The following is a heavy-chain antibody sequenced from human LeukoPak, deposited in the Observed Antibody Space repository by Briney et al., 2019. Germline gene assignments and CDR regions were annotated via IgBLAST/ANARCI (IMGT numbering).Heavy chain of an antibody. D-gene: IGHD3-10*01. CDR1: GFTFSSYA. J-gene: IGHJ4*02. CDR3: AKDQTRNYYGSGSYDY. V-gene: IGHV3-23*01. CDR2: ISGSGGST. Sequence: GGSLRLSCAASGFTFSSYAMSWVRQAPGKGLEWVSAISGSGGSTYYADSVKGRFIISRDNSKNTLYLQMNSLRAEDTAVYYCAKDQTRNYYGSGSYDYWGQGTLVTVSS.